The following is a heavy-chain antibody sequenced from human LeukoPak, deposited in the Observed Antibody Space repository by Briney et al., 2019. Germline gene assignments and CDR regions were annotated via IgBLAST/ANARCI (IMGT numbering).Heavy chain of an antibody. CDR3: ARVFSLGGYPYYYYYMDV. V-gene: IGHV3-11*04. CDR1: GFTFTDTY. CDR2: ISPSGTDI. J-gene: IGHJ6*03. Sequence: GGSLRLSCAVSGFTFTDTYMTWIRQAPGKGLESLSYISPSGTDISYADSVKGRFTISRDNAKNSLYLQMNSLRAEDTAVYYCARVFSLGGYPYYYYYMDVWGKGTTVTVSS. D-gene: IGHD5-12*01.